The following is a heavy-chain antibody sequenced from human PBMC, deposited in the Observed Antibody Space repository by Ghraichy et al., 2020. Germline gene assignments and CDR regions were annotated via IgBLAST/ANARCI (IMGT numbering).Heavy chain of an antibody. J-gene: IGHJ4*02. CDR3: ASATAWLGNDY. D-gene: IGHD6-19*01. CDR1: GDSVNSASHY. CDR2: IYYTGST. Sequence: SETLSLTCTVSGDSVNSASHYWSWIRQPPGKGLEWIGYIYYTGSTNYKPSLKSRVTISVDTSRNQFSLKLSSVTAADTAVYYCASATAWLGNDYWGQGTLVTVSS. V-gene: IGHV4-61*01.